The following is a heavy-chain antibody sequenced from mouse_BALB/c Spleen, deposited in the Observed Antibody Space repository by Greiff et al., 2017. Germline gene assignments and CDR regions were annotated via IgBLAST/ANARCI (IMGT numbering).Heavy chain of an antibody. CDR3: ARREYDYPFAY. Sequence: VQLQQSGAELVRPGTSVKISCKASGYTFTNYWLGWVKQRPGHGLEWIGDIYPGGGYTNYNEKFKGKATLTADTSSSTAYMQLSSLTSEDSAVYFCARREYDYPFAYWGQGTLVTVSA. CDR2: IYPGGGYT. J-gene: IGHJ3*01. V-gene: IGHV1-63*02. CDR1: GYTFTNYW. D-gene: IGHD2-4*01.